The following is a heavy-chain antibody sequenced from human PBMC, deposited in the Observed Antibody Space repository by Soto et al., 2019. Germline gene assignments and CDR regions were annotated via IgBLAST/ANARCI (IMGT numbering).Heavy chain of an antibody. J-gene: IGHJ4*02. V-gene: IGHV3-23*01. D-gene: IGHD3-3*01. CDR2: ISGSGGRT. Sequence: TGGSLSLSCAASGFTFSSYAMSWVRQAPGKRLEWVSAISGSGGRTYYTDSVKGRFTISRDNSENTLFLQMNSLRAEDTAIYYCANWAGLADFFGPFDYWGQGTLVTVSS. CDR3: ANWAGLADFFGPFDY. CDR1: GFTFSSYA.